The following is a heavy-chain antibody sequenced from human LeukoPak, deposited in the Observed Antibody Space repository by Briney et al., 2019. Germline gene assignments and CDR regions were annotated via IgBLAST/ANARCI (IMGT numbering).Heavy chain of an antibody. Sequence: GSVKVSCKASGYTFTRYGISWVRQAPGQGLEWMGWISTYDGNTNYAQNLQGRVTMTRDTSTSTAYMELWSLKSDDTAVYYCARDLGLRCIGGTCPFDYWGQGTLVTVSS. CDR2: ISTYDGNT. CDR1: GYTFTRYG. V-gene: IGHV1-18*04. D-gene: IGHD2-15*01. J-gene: IGHJ4*02. CDR3: ARDLGLRCIGGTCPFDY.